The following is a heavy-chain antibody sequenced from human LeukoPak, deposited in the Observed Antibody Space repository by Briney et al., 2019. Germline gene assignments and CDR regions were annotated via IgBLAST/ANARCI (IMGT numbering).Heavy chain of an antibody. D-gene: IGHD2-21*02. CDR3: ARGDYCGGACYPDDGWFDP. Sequence: PSETLSLTCAVSGGSITSGGYSWNWIRQPPGKGLEWIGYIYHSATTYYNPSLGSRVTISVDRFKNQFSLKLSSVTAADTAMYYCARGDYCGGACYPDDGWFDPWGQGTLVTVSS. CDR2: IYHSATT. CDR1: GGSITSGGYS. V-gene: IGHV4-30-2*01. J-gene: IGHJ5*02.